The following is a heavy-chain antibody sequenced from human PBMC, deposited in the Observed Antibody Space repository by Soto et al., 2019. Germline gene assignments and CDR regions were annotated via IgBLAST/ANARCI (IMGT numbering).Heavy chain of an antibody. Sequence: PSENLSLTCTVSGGTLSSWYWSWIRQPPGKGLEWIGYIYYSGSTNCNPSLKSRVTISVDTSKNQFSLKLSSVTAADTAVYYCARPYGSAIDYWGQGTLVTGS. CDR3: ARPYGSAIDY. J-gene: IGHJ4*02. CDR2: IYYSGST. D-gene: IGHD1-26*01. CDR1: GGTLSSWY. V-gene: IGHV4-59*08.